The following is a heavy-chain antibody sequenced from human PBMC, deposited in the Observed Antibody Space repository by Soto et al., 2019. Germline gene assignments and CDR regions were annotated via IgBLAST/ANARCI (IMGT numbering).Heavy chain of an antibody. CDR3: ARRSMTTDFDY. J-gene: IGHJ4*02. CDR2: ISGSGGST. CDR1: GFTFSSYA. D-gene: IGHD4-17*01. V-gene: IGHV3-23*01. Sequence: GGSLRLSCAASGFTFSSYAMSWVRQAPGKGLEWVSAISGSGGSTYYADSVRGRFTISRDNSKNTMYLQMSSLRAEDTAVYYCARRSMTTDFDYWGQGTLVTVSS.